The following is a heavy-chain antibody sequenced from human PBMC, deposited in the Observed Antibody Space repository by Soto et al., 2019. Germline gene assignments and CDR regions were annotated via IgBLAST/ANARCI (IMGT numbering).Heavy chain of an antibody. CDR3: AKGGSGSYPGDFGS. CDR2: ISAGGGTT. CDR1: GIIFSSHA. V-gene: IGHV3-23*01. D-gene: IGHD1-26*01. J-gene: IGHJ4*02. Sequence: GGSLRLSCAASGIIFSSHAMNWVRQAPGKGLEWVSTISAGGGTTFYADSVKGRFTISRDNSKNSLYLQMNSLRVEDTALYYCAKGGSGSYPGDFGSWGQGTLVTVSS.